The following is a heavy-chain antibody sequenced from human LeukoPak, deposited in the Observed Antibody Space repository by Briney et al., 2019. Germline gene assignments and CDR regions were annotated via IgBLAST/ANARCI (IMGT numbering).Heavy chain of an antibody. V-gene: IGHV5-51*01. J-gene: IGHJ6*02. CDR1: GYSFHNYW. CDR3: ARHAKSAYYYGMDV. CDR2: IYPGDSDT. D-gene: IGHD4/OR15-4a*01. Sequence: GESLKISCKGAGYSFHNYWIGWVRQMPGRGLEWMGIIYPGDSDTRYSPSFQGQVTISADKSISTAYLQWSSLKASDTAMYYCARHAKSAYYYGMDVWGQGTTVTVSS.